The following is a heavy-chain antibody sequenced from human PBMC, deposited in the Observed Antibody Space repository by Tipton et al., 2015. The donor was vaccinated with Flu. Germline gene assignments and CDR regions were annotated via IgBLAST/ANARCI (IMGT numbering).Heavy chain of an antibody. D-gene: IGHD2/OR15-2a*01. J-gene: IGHJ4*02. CDR1: GYFISSGYY. V-gene: IGHV4-38-2*02. CDR2: IYHSGGT. Sequence: TLSLTCTVSGYFISSGYYWGWIRQPPGKGLESIGSIYHSGGTYYNPSLKSRVTISVDTSKNQFSLKLSSVTAADTAVYYCARAEIGDFDYWGQGTLVTVSS. CDR3: ARAEIGDFDY.